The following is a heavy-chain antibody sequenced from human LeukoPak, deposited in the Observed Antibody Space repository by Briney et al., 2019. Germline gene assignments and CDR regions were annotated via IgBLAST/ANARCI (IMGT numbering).Heavy chain of an antibody. D-gene: IGHD6-13*01. V-gene: IGHV3-7*05. CDR2: IKPDGGEK. CDR3: ARFIAAAEYYFDY. Sequence: GGSLRLSCAASGFTFSTYWMSWVRQAPGKGLEWVANIKPDGGEKNYVDSVKGRFTISRDNAKNSLFLQMNSLRAEDTAVYYCARFIAAAEYYFDYWGQGTLVTVSS. J-gene: IGHJ4*02. CDR1: GFTFSTYW.